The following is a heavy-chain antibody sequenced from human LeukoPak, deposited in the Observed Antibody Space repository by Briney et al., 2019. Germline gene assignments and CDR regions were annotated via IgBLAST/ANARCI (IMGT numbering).Heavy chain of an antibody. CDR2: INPNSGGT. Sequence: GASVKVSCKASGYTFTGYYMRWVRQAPGQGLEWMGWINPNSGGTNYAQKFQGRVTMTRDTSISTAYMELSRLRSDDTAVYYRANSGSYSSGWYYWGQGTLVTVSS. CDR3: ANSGSYSSGWYY. D-gene: IGHD6-19*01. J-gene: IGHJ4*02. V-gene: IGHV1-2*02. CDR1: GYTFTGYY.